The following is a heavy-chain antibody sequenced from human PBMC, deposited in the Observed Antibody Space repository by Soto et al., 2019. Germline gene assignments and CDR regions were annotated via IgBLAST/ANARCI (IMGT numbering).Heavy chain of an antibody. CDR2: INDSGNT. CDR3: QGGDF. CDR1: GGSFRGYF. J-gene: IGHJ4*02. D-gene: IGHD3-16*01. Sequence: SETLSLTCAVSGGSFRGYFWSWIRQSPAKGLEWIGEINDSGNTYYNPSFRSRLTISVDTSTSQISLRLTSVTAADSAVYYCQGGDFWGQGTRVTVSS. V-gene: IGHV4-34*01.